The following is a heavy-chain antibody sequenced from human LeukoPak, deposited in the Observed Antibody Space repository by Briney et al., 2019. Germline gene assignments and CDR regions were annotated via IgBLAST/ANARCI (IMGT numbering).Heavy chain of an antibody. CDR3: VRGPYGASISKWFDP. V-gene: IGHV4-59*11. J-gene: IGHJ5*02. Sequence: GSLRLSCAASGFTFSSHGMSWVRQAPGKGLEWIGYIYYSGDTNYNPSLKNRVTLSVDTSRNQLSLQLSSVTTADTAVYYCVRGPYGASISKWFDPWGQGTLVIVSS. CDR1: GFTFSSHG. CDR2: IYYSGDT. D-gene: IGHD4/OR15-4a*01.